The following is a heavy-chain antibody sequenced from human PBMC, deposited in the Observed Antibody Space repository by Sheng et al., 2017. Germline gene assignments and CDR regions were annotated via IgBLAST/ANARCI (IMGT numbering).Heavy chain of an antibody. CDR1: GFTFSSFA. Sequence: EVQLLESGGALVQPGGSVRLSCVASGFTFSSFAMSWVRQAPGKGLEWVSTINGRADSTDYADSVKGRFTTSRDNSKNTLYLQMNSLRGEDTALYYCVKDLSYTVAHITYDGHWGQGTQVTVSS. D-gene: IGHD5-12*01. CDR2: INGRADST. V-gene: IGHV3-23*01. CDR3: VKDLSYTVAHITYDGH. J-gene: IGHJ4*02.